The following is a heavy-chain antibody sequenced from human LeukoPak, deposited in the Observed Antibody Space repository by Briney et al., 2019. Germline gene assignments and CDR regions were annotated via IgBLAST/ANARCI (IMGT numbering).Heavy chain of an antibody. D-gene: IGHD6-13*01. J-gene: IGHJ4*02. CDR2: IIPIFGIA. CDR1: GGTFSSYA. Sequence: LGASVKVSCKASGGTFSSYAISWVRQAPGQGLEWMGRIIPIFGIANYAQKFQGRVAITADKSTSTAYMELSSLRSEDTAVYYCAREGSSSRRFDYWGQGTLVTVSS. V-gene: IGHV1-69*04. CDR3: AREGSSSRRFDY.